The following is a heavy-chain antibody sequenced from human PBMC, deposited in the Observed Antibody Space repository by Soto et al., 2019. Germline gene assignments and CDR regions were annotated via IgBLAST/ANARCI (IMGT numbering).Heavy chain of an antibody. CDR1: GFTFSSYW. CDR2: IKQDGSEK. D-gene: IGHD3-3*01. V-gene: IGHV3-7*01. J-gene: IGHJ4*02. CDR3: ARARGFLEWLSGPNFDC. Sequence: HPGGSLRLSCAASGFTFSSYWMSWVRQAPGKGLEWVANIKQDGSEKYYVDSVKGRFTISRDNAKNSLYLQMNSLRAEDTAVYYCARARGFLEWLSGPNFDCWGQGTLVTVSS.